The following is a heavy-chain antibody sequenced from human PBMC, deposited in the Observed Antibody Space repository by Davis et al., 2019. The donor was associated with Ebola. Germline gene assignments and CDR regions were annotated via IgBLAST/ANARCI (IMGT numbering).Heavy chain of an antibody. D-gene: IGHD1-26*01. CDR3: ARTSIVGTTTTASDI. Sequence: AASVKVSCKTSGDTFRRHGISWVRQAPGQGLEWVGWISAYNGNTAYAQILQGRVTMTTDTSTGTAYLDLRSLRSDDTAVYFCARTSIVGTTTTASDIWGQGTLVTVSS. CDR2: ISAYNGNT. J-gene: IGHJ3*02. V-gene: IGHV1-18*01. CDR1: GDTFRRHG.